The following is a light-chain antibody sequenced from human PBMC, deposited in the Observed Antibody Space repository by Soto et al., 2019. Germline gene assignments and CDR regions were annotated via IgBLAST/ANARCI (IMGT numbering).Light chain of an antibody. CDR1: SSDVGSYNR. V-gene: IGLV2-18*02. CDR3: TSFTSSTTYV. Sequence: QSVLTQPPSVSGSPGQSVAVSCTGTSSDVGSYNRVFWYQQPPGTAPKLIIYEVSNRPSGVPDRFSGSKSGNTASLTISGLQAEDEADYYCTSFTSSTTYVFGTGTKVTVL. J-gene: IGLJ1*01. CDR2: EVS.